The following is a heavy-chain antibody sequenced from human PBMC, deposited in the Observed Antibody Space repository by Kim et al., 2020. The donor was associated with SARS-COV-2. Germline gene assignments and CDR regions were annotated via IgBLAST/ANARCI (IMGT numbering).Heavy chain of an antibody. V-gene: IGHV4-61*01. J-gene: IGHJ5*02. CDR1: GGSVSSGSYY. CDR2: IYYSGST. Sequence: SETLSLTCTVSGGSVSSGSYYWSWIRQPPGKGLEWIGYIYYSGSTNYNPSLKSRVTISVDTSKNQFSLKLSSVTAADTAVYYCARAAYCSGGSCYPDVPWFDPWGQGTLVTVSS. CDR3: ARAAYCSGGSCYPDVPWFDP. D-gene: IGHD2-15*01.